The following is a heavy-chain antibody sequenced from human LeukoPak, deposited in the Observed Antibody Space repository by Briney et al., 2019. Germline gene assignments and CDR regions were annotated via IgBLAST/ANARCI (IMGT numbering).Heavy chain of an antibody. Sequence: GGSLRLSCAASGFTFSSYAMHWVRQAPGKGLEWVAVISYDGSNKHYADSVKGRFTISRDNSKNTLYLQMNSLRAEDTAVYYCARDHNLNDWGQGTLVTVSS. CDR3: ARDHNLND. D-gene: IGHD1-20*01. V-gene: IGHV3-30-3*01. J-gene: IGHJ4*02. CDR2: ISYDGSNK. CDR1: GFTFSSYA.